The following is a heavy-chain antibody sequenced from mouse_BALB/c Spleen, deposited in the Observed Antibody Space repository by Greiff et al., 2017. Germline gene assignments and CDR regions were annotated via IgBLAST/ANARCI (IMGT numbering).Heavy chain of an antibody. J-gene: IGHJ2*01. V-gene: IGHV5-6-3*01. D-gene: IGHD2-14*01. CDR2: INSNGGST. CDR3: VEVRRGY. Sequence: EVQRVESGGGLVQPGGSLKLSCAASGFTFSSYGMSWVRQTPDKRLELVATINSNGGSTYYPDSVKGRFTISRDNAKNTLYLQMSSLKSEDTAMYYCVEVRRGYWGQGTTLTVSS. CDR1: GFTFSSYG.